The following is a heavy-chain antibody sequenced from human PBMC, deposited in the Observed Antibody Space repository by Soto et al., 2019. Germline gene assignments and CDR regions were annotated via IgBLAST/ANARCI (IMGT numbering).Heavy chain of an antibody. Sequence: QVLLQGSGPGLVKSSGTLSLTCAVSGASLRNSNWWNWVRQSPGKGLEWIGEIDHRGSANYNPSLKRRLTISVDKSKNNFSLKLSSVTAADTAVYYCTEGPTLQSWGQGTLVIVSS. CDR1: GASLRNSNW. CDR3: TEGPTLQS. CDR2: IDHRGSA. V-gene: IGHV4-4*02. J-gene: IGHJ5*02.